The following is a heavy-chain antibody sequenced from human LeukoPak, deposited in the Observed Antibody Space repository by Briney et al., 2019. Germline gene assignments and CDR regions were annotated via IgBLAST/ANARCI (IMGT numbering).Heavy chain of an antibody. Sequence: SETLSLTCTVSGGSISSSSYYWGWIRQPPGKGLEWIGSIYYSGSTYYNPSLKSRVTISVDTSKNQFSLKLSSVTAADTAVYYCARHVKMATTSGGGRLDYYYYYMDVWGKGTTVTVSS. J-gene: IGHJ6*03. CDR1: GGSISSSSYY. CDR2: IYYSGST. D-gene: IGHD5-24*01. CDR3: ARHVKMATTSGGGRLDYYYYYMDV. V-gene: IGHV4-39*01.